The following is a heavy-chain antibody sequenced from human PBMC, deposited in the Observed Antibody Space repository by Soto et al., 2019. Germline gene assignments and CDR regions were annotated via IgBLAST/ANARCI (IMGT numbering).Heavy chain of an antibody. CDR1: GYTFTTSW. CDR2: IDPSDSFT. V-gene: IGHV5-10-1*01. CDR3: ARRGLGYGNWSDH. J-gene: IGHJ5*02. Sequence: GESLKISCKTSGYTFTTSWINWVRQKAGKGREWRGRIDPSDSFTNYSPSLEGHVTFSVDKSISTAYLQWSSLKASDTAMSYCARRGLGYGNWSDHWGQGSLVTVSS. D-gene: IGHD5-18*01.